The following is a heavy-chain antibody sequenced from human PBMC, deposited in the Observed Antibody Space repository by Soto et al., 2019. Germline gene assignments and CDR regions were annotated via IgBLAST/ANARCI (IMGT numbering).Heavy chain of an antibody. Sequence: SETLSLTCTVSGGSISSGGYYWSWIRQHPGKGLEWIGYIYYSGSTYYNPSRKSRVTISVDTSKNQFSLKLSSVTAADTAVYYCARLNSSDIVVVPAAPGGWFDPWGQGTLVTVSS. CDR1: GGSISSGGYY. CDR3: ARLNSSDIVVVPAAPGGWFDP. CDR2: IYYSGST. D-gene: IGHD2-2*01. J-gene: IGHJ5*02. V-gene: IGHV4-31*03.